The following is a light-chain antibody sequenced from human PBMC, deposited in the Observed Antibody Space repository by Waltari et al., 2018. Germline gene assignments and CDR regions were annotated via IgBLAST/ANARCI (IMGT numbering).Light chain of an antibody. CDR3: QQYKTWPPIT. CDR2: GAS. V-gene: IGKV3-15*01. CDR1: QSLSDN. J-gene: IGKJ5*01. Sequence: EIVMTQSPATLSVSPGERVTLSCRASQSLSDNLAWYQLKPAQAPRLLIYGASFRATGIPGRFRGSGSGTDFTLTISSLQSEDFAIYYCQQYKTWPPITFGQGTRLEIK.